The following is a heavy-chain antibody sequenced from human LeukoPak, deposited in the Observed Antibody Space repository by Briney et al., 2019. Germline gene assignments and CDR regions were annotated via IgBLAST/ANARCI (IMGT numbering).Heavy chain of an antibody. CDR1: GYTFTGYY. V-gene: IGHV1-2*02. CDR3: ARDTTMITYWFDP. CDR2: INPNSGGT. Sequence: ASVKVSCKASGYTFTGYYMHWVRQAPGQGLEWMGWINPNSGGTNYAQKFEGRVTMTRDTSVSTAYMELNRLRSDDTGVYYCARDTTMITYWFDPWGQGTLVTVSS. D-gene: IGHD5-18*01. J-gene: IGHJ5*02.